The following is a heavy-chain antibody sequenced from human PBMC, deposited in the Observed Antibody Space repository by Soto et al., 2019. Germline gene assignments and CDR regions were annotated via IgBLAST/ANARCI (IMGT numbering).Heavy chain of an antibody. CDR2: IYYSGST. CDR3: ARVGGINWFDP. D-gene: IGHD1-20*01. J-gene: IGHJ5*02. V-gene: IGHV4-31*03. Sequence: QVQLQEAGPGLVKPSKTLSLTRTVSGGSISRGGYYWGWIRPHPGKGLEWIGYIYYSGSTYYNPSLKSRVTISVDTSKNQFSLKLSSVTAADTAVYYCARVGGINWFDPWGQGTLVTVSS. CDR1: GGSISRGGYY.